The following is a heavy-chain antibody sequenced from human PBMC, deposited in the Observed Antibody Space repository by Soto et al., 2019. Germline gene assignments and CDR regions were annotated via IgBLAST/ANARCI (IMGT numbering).Heavy chain of an antibody. CDR3: ARDRRGYSYVSYYYYGMDV. CDR2: INHSGST. J-gene: IGHJ6*02. V-gene: IGHV4-34*01. CDR1: GGSFSGYY. Sequence: PSETLSLTCAVYGGSFSGYYWSWIRQPPGKGLEWIGEINHSGSTNYNPSLKSRATISVDTSKNQFSLKLSSVTAADTAVYYCARDRRGYSYVSYYYYGMDVWGQGTTVTV. D-gene: IGHD5-18*01.